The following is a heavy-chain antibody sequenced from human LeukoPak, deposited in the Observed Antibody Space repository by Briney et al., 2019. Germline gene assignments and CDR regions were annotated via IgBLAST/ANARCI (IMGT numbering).Heavy chain of an antibody. Sequence: GGSLRLSCAASGFTFSSYSMNWVRQAPGKGLEWVSYISSGSSNIYYADSVKGRFTISRDNAKNSLYLQMNSLGADDTAVYYCAKGNWRYFDYWGQGTLVTVSS. D-gene: IGHD1-1*01. CDR1: GFTFSSYS. J-gene: IGHJ4*02. V-gene: IGHV3-48*01. CDR3: AKGNWRYFDY. CDR2: ISSGSSNI.